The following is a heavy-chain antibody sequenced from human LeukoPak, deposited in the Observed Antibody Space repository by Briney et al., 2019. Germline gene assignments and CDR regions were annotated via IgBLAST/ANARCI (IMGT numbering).Heavy chain of an antibody. CDR2: IIPIFGTA. V-gene: IGHV1-69*13. Sequence: GASVKLSCKASGGTFTSYAISWVRQAPGQGLEWMGGIIPIFGTANYAQKFQGRVTITADESTSTAYMELSSLRSEDTAVYYCARGGPLSRTTAFDYWGQGTLVTVSS. J-gene: IGHJ4*02. D-gene: IGHD4-11*01. CDR3: ARGGPLSRTTAFDY. CDR1: GGTFTSYA.